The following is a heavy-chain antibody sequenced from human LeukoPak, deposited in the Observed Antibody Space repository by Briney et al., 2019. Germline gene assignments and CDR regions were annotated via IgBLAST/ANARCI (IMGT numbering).Heavy chain of an antibody. CDR3: ARLRDLYNCCDP. D-gene: IGHD5-24*01. CDR2: IYHSGTT. CDR1: GYSINSGYY. J-gene: IGHJ5*02. V-gene: IGHV4-38-2*01. Sequence: RSSETLSLTCAVSGYSINSGYYWGWSRQPPGKGLEWIGSIYHSGTTSYNPSLKSRVTMSVDTSKNQFSLKLSSVTAAVTALYYCARLRDLYNCCDPWGQGTLVTVSS.